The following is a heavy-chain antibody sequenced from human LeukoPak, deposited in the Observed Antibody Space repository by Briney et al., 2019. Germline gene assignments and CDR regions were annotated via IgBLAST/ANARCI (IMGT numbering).Heavy chain of an antibody. V-gene: IGHV3-23*01. CDR1: GFTFDNYG. Sequence: GSLRLSCAASGFTFDNYGMTWVRQAPGKGLEWVSSISGSGGSTYYEDSVKGRFTIFRDNSKSTLYLQMNSLRAEDTAVYYCAKNEGVIVRGVIITWYFDYWGQGTLVTVSS. D-gene: IGHD3-10*01. J-gene: IGHJ4*02. CDR2: ISGSGGST. CDR3: AKNEGVIVRGVIITWYFDY.